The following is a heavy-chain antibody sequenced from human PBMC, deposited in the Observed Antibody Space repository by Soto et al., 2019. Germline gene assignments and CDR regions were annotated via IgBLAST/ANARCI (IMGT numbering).Heavy chain of an antibody. Sequence: QVQLVQSGAEVKKPGSSVQVSCKASGGTFSSYAISWVRQAPGQGLEWMGGIIPIFGTANYAQKFQGRVTITADESTRTAYMELSSLRDEDTAVYYCAGGRRTTAVTPFDYWDQGTLITVSS. CDR2: IIPIFGTA. D-gene: IGHD4-17*01. CDR1: GGTFSSYA. V-gene: IGHV1-69*12. CDR3: AGGRRTTAVTPFDY. J-gene: IGHJ4*02.